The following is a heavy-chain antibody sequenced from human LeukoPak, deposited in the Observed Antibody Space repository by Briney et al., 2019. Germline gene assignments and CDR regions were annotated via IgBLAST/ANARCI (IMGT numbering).Heavy chain of an antibody. J-gene: IGHJ4*02. Sequence: GGSLRLSCAASGFTVSSNYMSWVRQAPGKGLEWVSVIYSGGSTYYADSVKGRFTISRDNSKNTLYLQMNSLRAEDTAVYYCAKTYYYGSGSYPVPFDYWGQGTLVTVSS. CDR1: GFTVSSNY. D-gene: IGHD3-10*01. V-gene: IGHV3-66*01. CDR3: AKTYYYGSGSYPVPFDY. CDR2: IYSGGST.